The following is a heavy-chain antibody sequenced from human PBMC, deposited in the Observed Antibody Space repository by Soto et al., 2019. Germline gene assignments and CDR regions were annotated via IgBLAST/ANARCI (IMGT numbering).Heavy chain of an antibody. Sequence: GGSLRLSCAASGFTFSSYAMSWVRQAPGKGLEWVSAISGSGGSTYYADSVKGRFTISRDNSKNTLYLQMTSLRAEDTAVYYCANGPRWLRWYPYYFDYWGQGTLVTVSS. CDR2: ISGSGGST. V-gene: IGHV3-23*01. D-gene: IGHD2-15*01. J-gene: IGHJ4*02. CDR3: ANGPRWLRWYPYYFDY. CDR1: GFTFSSYA.